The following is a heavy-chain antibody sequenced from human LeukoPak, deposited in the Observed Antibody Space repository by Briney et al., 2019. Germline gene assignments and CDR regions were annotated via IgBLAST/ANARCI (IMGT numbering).Heavy chain of an antibody. D-gene: IGHD2-21*02. Sequence: PSQTLSLTCTVSGGSVNSGRYYWTWIRQPAGKGLEWLGRLYTNDNTNHNPSLESRVSISRDTSKSQFYLQLTSVTAADTAVYFCARGVVTDDYYMDVWGKGTTVTVSS. CDR1: GGSVNSGRYY. CDR2: LYTNDNT. CDR3: ARGVVTDDYYMDV. V-gene: IGHV4-61*02. J-gene: IGHJ6*03.